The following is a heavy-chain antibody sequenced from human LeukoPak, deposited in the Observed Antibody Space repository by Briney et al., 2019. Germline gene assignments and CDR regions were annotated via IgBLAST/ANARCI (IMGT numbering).Heavy chain of an antibody. J-gene: IGHJ3*02. CDR2: IYYSGNT. Sequence: SETLSLTCTVSGGSISRYYWSWIRQSPGKGLEWIGYIYYSGNTNYNPFFKSRVTISVDTSKNQFSLRMTSVTVEDTAIYCCARGRVPTTPKDVFDIWGQGTMVTISS. V-gene: IGHV4-59*01. CDR3: ARGRVPTTPKDVFDI. D-gene: IGHD4-4*01. CDR1: GGSISRYY.